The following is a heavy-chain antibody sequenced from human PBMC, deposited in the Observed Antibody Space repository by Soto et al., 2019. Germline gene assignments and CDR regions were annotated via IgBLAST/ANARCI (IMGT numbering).Heavy chain of an antibody. V-gene: IGHV3-30*03. D-gene: IGHD2-15*01. CDR3: VGGQYYFDY. J-gene: IGHJ4*02. CDR2: ISYDGSNN. CDR1: GFPFTTYG. Sequence: QVQLVESGGGVVQPGRSLRLSCAASGFPFTTYGMHWVREGPGKGLEWVAVISYDGSNNYYADSVKGRFTISRDNSKNTLYLQMNSVSPEGAALYDCVGGQYYFDYRGQETLVTVSS.